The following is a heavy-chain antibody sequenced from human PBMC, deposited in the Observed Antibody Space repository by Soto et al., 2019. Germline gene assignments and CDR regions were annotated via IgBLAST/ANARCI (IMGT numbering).Heavy chain of an antibody. D-gene: IGHD2-21*02. CDR3: ARSIVVVTALDY. J-gene: IGHJ4*02. Sequence: GASVKVSFKAPRGLFSSYVFNWVRQAPGQGLEWMGGVNPILNIADHAQKFQGRVTITADASTGTVYMELSSLRSEDTAVYYCARSIVVVTALDYWGKGPLVTVPS. CDR1: RGLFSSYV. V-gene: IGHV1-69*10. CDR2: VNPILNIA.